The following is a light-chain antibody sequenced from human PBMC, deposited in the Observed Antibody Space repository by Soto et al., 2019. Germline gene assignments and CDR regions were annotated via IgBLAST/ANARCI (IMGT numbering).Light chain of an antibody. CDR3: YSTDSSNSRGV. CDR2: GDN. J-gene: IGLJ2*01. Sequence: SYDLTQPPSVSVSPGQTARITCSGDALPKKNAYWYQQRSGQAPVLVIYGDNKRPSGIPERFSVSSSGTVATLTISGAQVEDEADYFCYSTDSSNSRGVFGGGTKLTVL. CDR1: ALPKKN. V-gene: IGLV3-10*01.